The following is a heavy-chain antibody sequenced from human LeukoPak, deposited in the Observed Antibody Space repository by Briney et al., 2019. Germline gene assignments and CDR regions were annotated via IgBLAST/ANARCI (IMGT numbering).Heavy chain of an antibody. V-gene: IGHV3-15*01. D-gene: IGHD2-2*02. CDR1: GFTFSNAW. CDR2: IKSKTDGGTT. J-gene: IGHJ5*02. CDR3: TTPCSSTSCYTYYAGAWFDP. Sequence: GGSLRLSCAASGFTFSNAWMSWVRQAPGKGLEWVGRIKSKTDGGTTDYAAPVKGRFTISRDDSKNTLYLQMNSLKTEDTAVYYCTTPCSSTSCYTYYAGAWFDPWGQGTLVTVSS.